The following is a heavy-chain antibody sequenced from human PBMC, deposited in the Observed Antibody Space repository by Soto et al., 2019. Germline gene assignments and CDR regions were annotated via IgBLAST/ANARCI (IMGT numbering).Heavy chain of an antibody. D-gene: IGHD2-2*01. Sequence: QVQLQESGPGLVKPSGTLSLTCAVSGASISSGWWTWVRQPPGKGLEWIGETIYSGSTNYNSSLNSRVTISIDKSKKQFSLNLSSVTAADTAVYYCSSRITDAPTWGQGTLVTVSS. CDR3: SSRITDAPT. V-gene: IGHV4-4*02. CDR2: TIYSGST. J-gene: IGHJ5*02. CDR1: GASISSGW.